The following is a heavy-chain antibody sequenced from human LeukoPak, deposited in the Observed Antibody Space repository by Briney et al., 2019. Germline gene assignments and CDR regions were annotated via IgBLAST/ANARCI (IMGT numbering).Heavy chain of an antibody. CDR3: ARDRAGVRKGDAFDI. J-gene: IGHJ3*02. CDR1: GGSISSYY. Sequence: PSETLSLTCTVSGGSISSYYWSWIRQPPGKGLEWIGYIYYSGSTNYNPSLKSRVTISVDTSKNQFSLKLSSVTAADTAVYYCARDRAGVRKGDAFDIWGQGTMVTVSS. V-gene: IGHV4-59*01. D-gene: IGHD3-10*01. CDR2: IYYSGST.